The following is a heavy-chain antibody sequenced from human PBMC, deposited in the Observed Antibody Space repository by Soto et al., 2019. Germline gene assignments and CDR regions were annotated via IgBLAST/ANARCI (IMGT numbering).Heavy chain of an antibody. CDR3: ARDHNLGYCSGDSCYPGYYFDY. CDR2: INPSGGST. J-gene: IGHJ4*01. Sequence: AASVKVSCKASGYTFTSYYMHWVRQAPGQGLEWMGIINPSGGSTSYAQKFQGRVTMTRDTSTSTVYMELSSLRSEDTAVYYCARDHNLGYCSGDSCYPGYYFDYWRDGTLVTVSP. CDR1: GYTFTSYY. V-gene: IGHV1-46*01. D-gene: IGHD2-15*01.